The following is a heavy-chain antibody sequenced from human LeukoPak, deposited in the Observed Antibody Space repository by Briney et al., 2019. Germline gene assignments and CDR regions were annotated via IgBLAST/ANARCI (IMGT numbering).Heavy chain of an antibody. CDR1: GGSISSSSYY. D-gene: IGHD3-9*01. CDR3: AREGRYFDWLLSDDY. Sequence: SETLSLTCTVSGGSISSSSYYWGWIRQPPGKGLEWIGSIYYSGSTYYNPSLKSRVTISVDTSKNQFSLKLSSVTAADTAVYYCAREGRYFDWLLSDDYWGQGTLVTVSS. J-gene: IGHJ4*02. CDR2: IYYSGST. V-gene: IGHV4-39*07.